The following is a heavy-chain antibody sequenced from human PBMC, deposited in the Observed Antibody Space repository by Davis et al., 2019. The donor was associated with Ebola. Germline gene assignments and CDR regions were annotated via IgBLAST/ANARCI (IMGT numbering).Heavy chain of an antibody. J-gene: IGHJ4*02. V-gene: IGHV1-69*13. Sequence: SVKVSCKASGGTFSSYAISWVRQAPGQGLEWMGGIIPIFGTANYAQKFQGRVMITADESTSTAYMELSSLRSEDTAVYYCATVPGIAAAGTSNSDYWGQGTLVTVSS. D-gene: IGHD6-13*01. CDR1: GGTFSSYA. CDR3: ATVPGIAAAGTSNSDY. CDR2: IIPIFGTA.